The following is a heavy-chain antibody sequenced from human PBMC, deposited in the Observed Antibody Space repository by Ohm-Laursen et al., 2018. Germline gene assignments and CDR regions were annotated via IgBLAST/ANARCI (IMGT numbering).Heavy chain of an antibody. D-gene: IGHD4-23*01. CDR3: ARSPYFGSNSRGWCDP. J-gene: IGHJ5*02. CDR1: GYTFTSYD. CDR2: MNPNSGNT. V-gene: IGHV1-8*01. Sequence: GASVKVSCKASGYTFTSYDINWVRQATGQGLEWMGWMNPNSGNTGYAQKFQGRVTMTRNTSISTAYMELSSLRSEDTAVYYCARSPYFGSNSRGWCDPWGQGTLVTVSS.